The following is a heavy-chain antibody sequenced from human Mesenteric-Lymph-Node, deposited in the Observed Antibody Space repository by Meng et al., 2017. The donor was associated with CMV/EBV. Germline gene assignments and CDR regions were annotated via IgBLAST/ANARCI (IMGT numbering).Heavy chain of an antibody. CDR2: ISSSGSTI. J-gene: IGHJ4*02. Sequence: GGSLRLSCAASGFTFSSYEMNWVRQAPGKGLEWVSYISSSGSTIYYADSVKGRFTISRDNSKNTLYLQLNSLRPEDTALYYCAKVAYGDYEIDYWGQGTLVTVSS. CDR3: AKVAYGDYEIDY. V-gene: IGHV3-48*03. D-gene: IGHD4-17*01. CDR1: GFTFSSYE.